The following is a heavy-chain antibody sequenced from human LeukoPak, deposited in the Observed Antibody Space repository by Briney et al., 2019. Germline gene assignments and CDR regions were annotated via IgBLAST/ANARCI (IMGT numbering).Heavy chain of an antibody. D-gene: IGHD1-1*01. V-gene: IGHV3-30*18. CDR3: AKVMAKRRTLTPSVDY. CDR1: GFTFSDYG. Sequence: GTSLRLSCTASGFTFSDYGIHWVRQAPGKGLEWMAGISFDGASKYYADSVKGRFFISRDTPMNTVHLQLNNLRPEETALYYCAKVMAKRRTLTPSVDYWGQGALVTVSS. CDR2: ISFDGASK. J-gene: IGHJ4*02.